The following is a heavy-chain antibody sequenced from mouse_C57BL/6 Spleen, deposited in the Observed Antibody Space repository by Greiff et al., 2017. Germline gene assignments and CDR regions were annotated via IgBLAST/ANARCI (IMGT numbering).Heavy chain of an antibody. CDR1: GYTFTSYW. V-gene: IGHV1-64*01. D-gene: IGHD1-1*01. CDR2: IHPNSGST. J-gene: IGHJ4*01. CDR3: ARDPNCYGSSYYAMDY. Sequence: QVQLQQPGAELVKPGASVKLSCKASGYTFTSYWMHWVKQRPGQGLEWIGMIHPNSGSTNYNEKFKSKATLTVDKSSSTAYMQLSSLTSEDSAVYYCARDPNCYGSSYYAMDYWGQGTSVTVSS.